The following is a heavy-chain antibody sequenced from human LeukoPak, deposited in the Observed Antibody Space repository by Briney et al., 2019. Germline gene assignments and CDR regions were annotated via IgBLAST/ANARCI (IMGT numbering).Heavy chain of an antibody. CDR1: GFTFSSFW. J-gene: IGHJ4*02. CDR2: IKQDGSEE. CDR3: ARDHGSDWHYFDY. Sequence: SGGSLRLSCAASGFTFSSFWMSWVRQAPGKGLEWVANIKQDGSEEYYVDSVKGRFTISRDNAKNSLYLQMNSLRAEDTAVYYCARDHGSDWHYFDYWGQGTLVTVSS. V-gene: IGHV3-7*01. D-gene: IGHD6-19*01.